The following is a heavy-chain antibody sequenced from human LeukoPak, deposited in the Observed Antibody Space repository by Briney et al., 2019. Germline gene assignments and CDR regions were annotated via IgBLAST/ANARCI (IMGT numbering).Heavy chain of an antibody. D-gene: IGHD1-26*01. CDR3: ARDFLFSGSQGGAFDI. V-gene: IGHV4-30-2*01. CDR2: IYHSGST. Sequence: SETLSLTCTVSGGSISSGGYYWSWIRQPPGKGLEWIGYIYHSGSTYYNPSLKSRVTISVDRSKNQFSLKLSSVTAADTAVYYCARDFLFSGSQGGAFDIWGQGTMVTVSS. J-gene: IGHJ3*02. CDR1: GGSISSGGYY.